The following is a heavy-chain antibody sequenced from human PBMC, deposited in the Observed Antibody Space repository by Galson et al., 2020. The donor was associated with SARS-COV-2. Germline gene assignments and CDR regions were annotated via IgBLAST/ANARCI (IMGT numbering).Heavy chain of an antibody. Sequence: GSLRLSCAASGFTFSSYGMHWVRQAPGKGLEWVAVIWYDGSNKYYADSVKGRFTISRDNSKNTLYLQMNSLRAEDTAVYYCARDLAVDGGGDYWGQGTLVTVSS. CDR1: GFTFSSYG. CDR3: ARDLAVDGGGDY. D-gene: IGHD6-19*01. J-gene: IGHJ4*02. V-gene: IGHV3-33*01. CDR2: IWYDGSNK.